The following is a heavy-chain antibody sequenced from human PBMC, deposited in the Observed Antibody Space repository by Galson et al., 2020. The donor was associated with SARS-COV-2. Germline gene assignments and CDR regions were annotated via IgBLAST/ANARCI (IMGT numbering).Heavy chain of an antibody. CDR1: GLRFSNYW. CDR3: AVIYHTGGFDV. D-gene: IGHD2-15*01. V-gene: IGHV3-7*01. CDR2: INVDGSDQ. J-gene: IGHJ3*01. Sequence: GESLKISCVVSGLRFSNYWMSWVRQAPGKGLEWVANINVDGSDQYYVDSVEGRFTFSRDNAKNSLYLQMNSLRAEDTAVYYCAVIYHTGGFDVWGQGTMVTVSS.